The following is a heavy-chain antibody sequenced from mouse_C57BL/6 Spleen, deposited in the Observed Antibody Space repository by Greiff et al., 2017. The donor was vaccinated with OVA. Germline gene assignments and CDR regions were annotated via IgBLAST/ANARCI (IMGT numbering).Heavy chain of an antibody. D-gene: IGHD3-1*01. V-gene: IGHV1-54*01. CDR3: ARAGDD. CDR1: GYAFTNYL. CDR2: INPGSGGT. J-gene: IGHJ2*01. Sequence: VQLQQSGAELVRPGTSVTVSCKASGYAFTNYLIEWVKQRPGQGLEWIGVINPGSGGTNYNEKFKGKATLPADKSSSTASLQLSSLTSEDSAVYFCARAGDDWGHGTTLTVSS.